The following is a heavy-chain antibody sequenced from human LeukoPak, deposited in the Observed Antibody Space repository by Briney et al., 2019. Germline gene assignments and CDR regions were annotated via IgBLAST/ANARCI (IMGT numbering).Heavy chain of an antibody. Sequence: ASVKVFCKVSGYTLTELSMHWVRQAPGKGLEWMGGFDPEDGETIYAQKFQGRVTMTEDTSTDTAYVELSSLRSEDTAVYYCATSSGTMTEYYFDYWGQGTLVTVSS. CDR2: FDPEDGET. CDR3: ATSSGTMTEYYFDY. J-gene: IGHJ4*02. CDR1: GYTLTELS. D-gene: IGHD3-22*01. V-gene: IGHV1-24*01.